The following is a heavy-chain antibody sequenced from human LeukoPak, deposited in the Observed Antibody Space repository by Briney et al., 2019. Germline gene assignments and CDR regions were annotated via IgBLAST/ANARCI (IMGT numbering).Heavy chain of an antibody. CDR3: ARVEEGYGSGRRENYYYYYMDV. J-gene: IGHJ6*03. V-gene: IGHV4-59*01. CDR1: GFTFDDYG. CDR2: IHYSGST. D-gene: IGHD3-10*01. Sequence: PGGSLRLSCAASGFTFDDYGMSWIRQPPGKGLEWIGYIHYSGSTNYNPSLKSRVTISLDTSRNQFSLKLSSVTAADTAVYYCARVEEGYGSGRRENYYYYYMDVWGKGTTVTISS.